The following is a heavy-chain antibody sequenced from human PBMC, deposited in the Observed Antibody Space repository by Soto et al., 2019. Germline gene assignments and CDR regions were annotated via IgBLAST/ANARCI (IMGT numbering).Heavy chain of an antibody. CDR1: GFTFGDYA. CDR2: IRSKAYGGTT. Sequence: PGGSLRLSCTASGFTFGDYAMSWFRQAPGKGLEWVGFIRSKAYGGTTEYAASVKGRFTISRDDSKSIAYLQMNSLKTEDTAVYYCTRARLVWSGYPRVGWFDPWGQGTLVTVSS. V-gene: IGHV3-49*03. D-gene: IGHD3-3*01. CDR3: TRARLVWSGYPRVGWFDP. J-gene: IGHJ5*02.